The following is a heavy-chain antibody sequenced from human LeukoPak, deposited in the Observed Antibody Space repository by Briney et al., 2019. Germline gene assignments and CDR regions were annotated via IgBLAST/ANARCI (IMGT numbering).Heavy chain of an antibody. V-gene: IGHV3-66*01. D-gene: IGHD3-16*01. CDR1: GFTVDGNY. CDR3: ARASYSEYGGGFDC. Sequence: GGSLRLSCAASGFTVDGNYMNWVRQAPGKGLGWVSRISRSEILYYADSVKCRFNISRDNSRGTLYLQMNSLRAGDTATYYCARASYSEYGGGFDCWGRGTLVTVSS. J-gene: IGHJ5*01. CDR2: ISRSEIL.